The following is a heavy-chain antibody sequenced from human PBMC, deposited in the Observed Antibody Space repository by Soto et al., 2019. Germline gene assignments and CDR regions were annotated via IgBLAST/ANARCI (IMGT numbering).Heavy chain of an antibody. CDR2: ISAYNGNT. D-gene: IGHD2-21*02. CDR1: GYTFTSYG. CDR3: ARHCGGDCYRLYYYYGMDV. Sequence: GASVKVSCKASGYTFTSYGISWVRQAPGQGLEWMGWISAYNGNTNYAQKLQGRVTMTTDTSTSTAYMELRSLRSDDTAVYYCARHCGGDCYRLYYYYGMDVWGQGTTVTV. J-gene: IGHJ6*02. V-gene: IGHV1-18*04.